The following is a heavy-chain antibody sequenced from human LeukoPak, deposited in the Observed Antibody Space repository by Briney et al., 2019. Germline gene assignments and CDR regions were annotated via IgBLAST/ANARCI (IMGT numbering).Heavy chain of an antibody. CDR1: GGSFSGYY. Sequence: SEALSLTCAVYGGSFSGYYWSWIRQPPRKGLEWIGEVNHSGSTNYNPSLKSRVTISVDTSKNQFSLKLTSVTAADTAVYYCAREYEIWSGNNAFDIWGQGTMVTVSS. CDR3: AREYEIWSGNNAFDI. V-gene: IGHV4-34*01. J-gene: IGHJ3*02. D-gene: IGHD3-3*01. CDR2: VNHSGST.